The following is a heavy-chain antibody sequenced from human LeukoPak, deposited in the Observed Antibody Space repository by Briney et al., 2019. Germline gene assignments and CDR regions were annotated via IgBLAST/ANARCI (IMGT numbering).Heavy chain of an antibody. CDR1: GGSFSGYY. CDR3: ARTRGPRDWFDP. V-gene: IGHV4-31*11. CDR2: IYYSGST. J-gene: IGHJ5*02. Sequence: SETLSLTCAVYGGSFSGYYWSWIRQHPGKGLEWIGYIYYSGSTYYNPSLKSRVTISVDTSKNQFSLKLSSVTAADTAVYYCARTRGPRDWFDPWGQGTLVTVSS.